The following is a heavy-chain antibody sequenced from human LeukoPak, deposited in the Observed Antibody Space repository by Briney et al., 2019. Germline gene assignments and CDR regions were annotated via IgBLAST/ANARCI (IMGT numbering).Heavy chain of an antibody. CDR1: GFTFSSYG. Sequence: GGSLRLSFAASGFTFSSYGMNWVRQAPGKGLEWVSGISGSGGSTYYADSVKGRFTISRDNSKNTLYLQMNSLRAEDTAIYYCARDLAVAGTNYFHYWGQGTLVTVSS. CDR3: ARDLAVAGTNYFHY. V-gene: IGHV3-23*01. CDR2: ISGSGGST. D-gene: IGHD6-19*01. J-gene: IGHJ4*02.